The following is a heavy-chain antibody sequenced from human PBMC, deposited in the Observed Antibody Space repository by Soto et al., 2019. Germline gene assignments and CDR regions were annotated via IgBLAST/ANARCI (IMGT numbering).Heavy chain of an antibody. J-gene: IGHJ5*02. Sequence: QVQLVESGGGVVQPGRSLRLSCAASGFTFSSYAMHWVRQAPGKGLEWVAVISYDGSNKYYADSVKGRFTISRDNSKNTLYLKMNSLRAGATAVYSGARVWPGSKGCFAPWGQGTLVTVSS. D-gene: IGHD4-4*01. CDR1: GFTFSSYA. V-gene: IGHV3-30-3*01. CDR3: ARVWPGSKGCFAP. CDR2: ISYDGSNK.